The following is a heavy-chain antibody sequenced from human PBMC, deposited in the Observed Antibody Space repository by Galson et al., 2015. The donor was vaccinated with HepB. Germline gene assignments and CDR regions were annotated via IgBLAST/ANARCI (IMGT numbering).Heavy chain of an antibody. CDR1: GSTFSEYT. CDR3: TKEVVVAASAAWLDP. Sequence: SLRLSCATSGSTFSEYTMSWVRQAPGKGLEWVAFIRSNAYGATTEYAASVKGRLTISRDESKSIAYLQMNSLKTEDTAVYFCTKEVVVAASAAWLDPWGQGTLVTVSS. CDR2: IRSNAYGATT. D-gene: IGHD2-15*01. J-gene: IGHJ5*02. V-gene: IGHV3-49*04.